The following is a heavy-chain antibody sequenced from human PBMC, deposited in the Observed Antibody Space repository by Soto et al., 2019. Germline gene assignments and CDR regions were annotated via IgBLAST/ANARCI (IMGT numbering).Heavy chain of an antibody. Sequence: SETLSLTYTVSGGSISSSSYYWGWIRQPPGKGLEWIGSIYYSGSTYYNPSLKSRVTISVDTSKNQFSLKLSSVTAADTAVYYCAREGGAVWFGELWPDAFDIWGQGTMVTVSS. D-gene: IGHD3-10*01. V-gene: IGHV4-39*07. J-gene: IGHJ3*02. CDR1: GGSISSSSYY. CDR3: AREGGAVWFGELWPDAFDI. CDR2: IYYSGST.